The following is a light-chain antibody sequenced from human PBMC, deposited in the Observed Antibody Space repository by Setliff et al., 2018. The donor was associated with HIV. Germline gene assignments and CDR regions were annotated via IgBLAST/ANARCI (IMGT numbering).Light chain of an antibody. CDR1: SSDVGGYNY. Sequence: QSVLTQPASVSGSPGQSITISCTGTSSDVGGYNYVSWYRQHPGKAPKLMIYDVSNRPSGVSNRLSGSKSGNTASLTISGLQAEDEADYYCSSYTSSSTSYVFGTGTKVTVL. CDR3: SSYTSSSTSYV. J-gene: IGLJ1*01. CDR2: DVS. V-gene: IGLV2-14*01.